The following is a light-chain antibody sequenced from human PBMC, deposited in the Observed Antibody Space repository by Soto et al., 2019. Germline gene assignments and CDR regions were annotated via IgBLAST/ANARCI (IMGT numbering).Light chain of an antibody. V-gene: IGKV3-15*01. CDR3: QQYNNWPPVT. Sequence: EIVMTQSPATLSLSPGEKATLSCRFSQSVSSNLAWYQQKPGQAPRLLIYGASTRATGIPARFSGSGSGTEFTLTISSLQSEDFAVYYCQQYNNWPPVTFGGGTRLEIK. J-gene: IGKJ5*01. CDR2: GAS. CDR1: QSVSSN.